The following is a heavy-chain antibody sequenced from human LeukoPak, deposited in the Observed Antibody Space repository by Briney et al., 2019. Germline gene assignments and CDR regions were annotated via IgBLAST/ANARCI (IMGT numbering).Heavy chain of an antibody. V-gene: IGHV3-43*02. CDR2: LSGYGGST. J-gene: IGHJ6*03. CDR1: GFTFDDYA. CDR3: AKDINANYDFWSGYVMGYYYYYMDV. Sequence: PGGSLRLSCAASGFTFDDYAMHWVRQAPGKGLEWVSLLSGYGGSTYYADSVKGRFTISRDNSKNSLYLQMNSLRTEDTALYYCAKDINANYDFWSGYVMGYYYYYMDVWGKGTTVTVSS. D-gene: IGHD3-3*01.